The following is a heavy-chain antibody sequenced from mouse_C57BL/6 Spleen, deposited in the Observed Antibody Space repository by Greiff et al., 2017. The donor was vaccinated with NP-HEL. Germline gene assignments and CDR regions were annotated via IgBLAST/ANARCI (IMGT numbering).Heavy chain of an antibody. J-gene: IGHJ4*01. V-gene: IGHV5-17*01. Sequence: EVQRVESGGGLVKPGGSLKLSCAASGFTFSDYGMHWVRQAPEKGLEWVAYISSGSSTIYYADTVKGRFTISRDNAKNTLFLQMTSLRSEDTAMYYCAIHYGSSYGYAMDYWGQVTSVTVSS. D-gene: IGHD1-1*01. CDR2: ISSGSSTI. CDR3: AIHYGSSYGYAMDY. CDR1: GFTFSDYG.